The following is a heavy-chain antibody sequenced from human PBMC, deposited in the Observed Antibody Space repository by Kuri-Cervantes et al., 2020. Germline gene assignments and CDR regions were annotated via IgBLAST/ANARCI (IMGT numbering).Heavy chain of an antibody. V-gene: IGHV1-69*06. D-gene: IGHD3-16*01. CDR2: IIPIFGTA. J-gene: IGHJ6*03. CDR3: ARVGGVLGYYYYYYMDV. Sequence: SVKLSCKASGGTFSSYAISWVRQAPGQGLEWMGGIIPIFGTANYAQKFQGRVTITADKSTSTAYMELSSLRSEDTAVYYCARVGGVLGYYYYYYMDVWGKGTTVTVSS. CDR1: GGTFSSYA.